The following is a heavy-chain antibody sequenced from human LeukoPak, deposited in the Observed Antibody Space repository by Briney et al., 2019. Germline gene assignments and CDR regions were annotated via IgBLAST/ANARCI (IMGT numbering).Heavy chain of an antibody. D-gene: IGHD2/OR15-2a*01. J-gene: IGHJ4*02. Sequence: PSETLSLTCTVSGYSISSGYYWGWIRQPPGKGLEWIGSIYHSGSTYYNPSLKSRVTISVDTSKNQFSLKLSSVTAADTAVYYCATGIDSTLYDYWGQGTLVTVSS. CDR3: ATGIDSTLYDY. CDR2: IYHSGST. V-gene: IGHV4-38-2*02. CDR1: GYSISSGYY.